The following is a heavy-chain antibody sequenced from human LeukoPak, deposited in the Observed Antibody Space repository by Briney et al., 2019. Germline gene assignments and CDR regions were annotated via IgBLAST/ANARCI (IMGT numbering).Heavy chain of an antibody. D-gene: IGHD5-18*01. Sequence: TGRSLRLSCAASGFTFTNYAIHWVRQAPGKGLDWVAVISYDGDYKYYADSVKGRFTISRDNSKNTLYLQMDSLRPEDTAVYYCAKDWDGRGYSDMDVRGTGTTVTVSS. CDR2: ISYDGDYK. V-gene: IGHV3-30*01. J-gene: IGHJ6*03. CDR3: AKDWDGRGYSDMDV. CDR1: GFTFTNYA.